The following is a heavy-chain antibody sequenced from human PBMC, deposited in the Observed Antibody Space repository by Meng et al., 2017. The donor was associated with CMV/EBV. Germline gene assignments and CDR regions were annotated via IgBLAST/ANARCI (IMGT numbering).Heavy chain of an antibody. D-gene: IGHD3-16*01. J-gene: IGHJ6*02. CDR1: GGSFSGYY. Sequence: GSLRLSCAVYGGSFSGYYWSWIRQPPGKGLEWIGEINHSGSTNYNPSLKSRVTISVDTSKNQFSLKLSSVTAADTAVYYCACGLPSWGIRLFDYYYGMDVWGQGTTVTVSS. V-gene: IGHV4-34*01. CDR3: ACGLPSWGIRLFDYYYGMDV. CDR2: INHSGST.